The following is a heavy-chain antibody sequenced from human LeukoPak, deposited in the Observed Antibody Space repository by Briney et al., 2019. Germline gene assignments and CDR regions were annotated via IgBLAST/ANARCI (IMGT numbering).Heavy chain of an antibody. CDR1: GFTVSSNY. CDR2: IYRGGTT. Sequence: QPGGSLRLSCVASGFTVSSNYMSWVRQAPGKGPERLSVIYRGGTTYYAGSVKGRFTISRDDSKNTLYLQMNSLRAEDTAVYYCARDYYYDDSGQPVRLDYWGQGTLVTVSS. CDR3: ARDYYYDDSGQPVRLDY. D-gene: IGHD3-22*01. V-gene: IGHV3-66*01. J-gene: IGHJ4*02.